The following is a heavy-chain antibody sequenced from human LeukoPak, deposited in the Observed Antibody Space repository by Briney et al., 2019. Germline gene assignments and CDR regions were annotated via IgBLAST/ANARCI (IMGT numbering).Heavy chain of an antibody. J-gene: IGHJ6*03. Sequence: ASVKVSCKASGYTFTGYYMHWVRQAPGQGLEWMGWINPNSGGTNYAQKFQGRVTMTRDTSISTAYMELSRLRSDDTAVYYCARKIVPAAVYYYYYYMDVWGKGTTVTVSS. CDR1: GYTFTGYY. CDR2: INPNSGGT. D-gene: IGHD2-2*01. CDR3: ARKIVPAAVYYYYYYMDV. V-gene: IGHV1-2*02.